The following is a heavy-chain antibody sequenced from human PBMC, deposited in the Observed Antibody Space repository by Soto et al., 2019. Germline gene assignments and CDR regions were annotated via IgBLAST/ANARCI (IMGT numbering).Heavy chain of an antibody. CDR3: ARGYYYASGSSFPY. V-gene: IGHV4-39*07. D-gene: IGHD3-10*01. Sequence: SETLSLTCTVSGGSIRSSSYYWGWIRQPPGKGLEWIGSIYYSGRTYYNPYLKSRVTISVDTSKNQFSLKLKCLTAADTAVYYCARGYYYASGSSFPYWGQGTLVTVSS. CDR1: GGSIRSSSYY. CDR2: IYYSGRT. J-gene: IGHJ4*02.